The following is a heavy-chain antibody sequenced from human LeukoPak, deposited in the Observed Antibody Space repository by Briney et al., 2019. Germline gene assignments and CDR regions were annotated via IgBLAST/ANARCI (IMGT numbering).Heavy chain of an antibody. CDR2: FYTSGST. J-gene: IGHJ4*02. Sequence: SETLSLTCTVSGGSISSGSYYWSWIRQPAGKGLEWIGRFYTSGSTNYNPSLKSRVTISVDTSKNQFSLKLSSVTAADTAVYYCARAENDFWIGYYFDYWGQGTPVTVSS. V-gene: IGHV4-61*02. CDR3: ARAENDFWIGYYFDY. D-gene: IGHD3-3*01. CDR1: GGSISSGSYY.